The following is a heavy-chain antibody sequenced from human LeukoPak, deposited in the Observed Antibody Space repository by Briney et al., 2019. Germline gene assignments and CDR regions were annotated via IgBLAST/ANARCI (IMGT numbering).Heavy chain of an antibody. J-gene: IGHJ4*02. CDR3: AKGSGYNFDY. CDR1: GFTFSSYG. CDR2: ISYDGSNK. V-gene: IGHV3-30*18. D-gene: IGHD3-22*01. Sequence: GRSLRLSCAASGFTFSSYGMHWVRQAPGKGLEWVAVISYDGSNKYYADSVKGQFTISRDNSKNTLYLQMNSLRAEDTAVYYCAKGSGYNFDYWGQGTLVTVSS.